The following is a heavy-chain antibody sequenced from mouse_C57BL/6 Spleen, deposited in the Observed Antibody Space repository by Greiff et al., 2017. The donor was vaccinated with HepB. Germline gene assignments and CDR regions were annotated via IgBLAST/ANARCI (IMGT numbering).Heavy chain of an antibody. CDR1: GFTFSSYA. J-gene: IGHJ3*01. V-gene: IGHV5-4*01. CDR2: ISDGGSYT. Sequence: EVMLVESGGGLVKPGGSLKLSCAASGFTFSSYAMSWVRQTPEKRLEWVATISDGGSYTYYPDNVKGRFTISRDNAKNNLYLQMSHLKSEDTAMYYCARDDDPTGDGRGAWFAYWGQGTLVTVSA. D-gene: IGHD1-1*01. CDR3: ARDDDPTGDGRGAWFAY.